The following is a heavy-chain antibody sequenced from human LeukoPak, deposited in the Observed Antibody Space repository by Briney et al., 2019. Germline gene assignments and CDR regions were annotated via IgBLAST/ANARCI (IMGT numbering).Heavy chain of an antibody. CDR2: VDHTGST. Sequence: SETLSLTCTVSDDSITMYYWTWIRQPPGKGLEWIGYVDHTGSTKFNPSLNGRVSISRDTSNNFFSLRLRSVTAADTAVYYCARDPNGYCTNGVCREFDYWGQGTLVTVSS. CDR3: ARDPNGYCTNGVCREFDY. J-gene: IGHJ4*02. V-gene: IGHV4-59*12. CDR1: DDSITMYY. D-gene: IGHD2-8*01.